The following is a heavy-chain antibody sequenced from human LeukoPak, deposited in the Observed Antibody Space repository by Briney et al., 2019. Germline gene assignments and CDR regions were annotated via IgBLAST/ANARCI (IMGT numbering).Heavy chain of an antibody. D-gene: IGHD3-16*01. V-gene: IGHV1-2*02. CDR3: TSAFDTRFFAH. J-gene: IGHJ4*03. Sequence: ASVKVSCKASGYTFTAYYIHWMRQAPGHGLEWMGWLNPSTGETHYAQKFQGRVTMTRDTSISTAYMDLNRLTPDDTAVFFCTSAFDTRFFAHWGLGTLVTVS. CDR1: GYTFTAYY. CDR2: LNPSTGET.